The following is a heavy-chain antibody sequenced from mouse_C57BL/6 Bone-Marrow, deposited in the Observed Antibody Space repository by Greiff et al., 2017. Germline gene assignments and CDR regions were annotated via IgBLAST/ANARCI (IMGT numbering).Heavy chain of an antibody. J-gene: IGHJ4*01. CDR2: IGPGSGST. V-gene: IGHV1-77*01. Sequence: QVQLQQSGAELVKPGASVKISCKASGYTFTDYYINWVKQRPGQGLEWIGKIGPGSGSTYYNEKFKGKATLTADKSSSTAYMQLSSLTSEDSAVYCCARKGDYDGYYYAMDYGGQGTSVTVSS. CDR1: GYTFTDYY. CDR3: ARKGDYDGYYYAMDY. D-gene: IGHD2-4*01.